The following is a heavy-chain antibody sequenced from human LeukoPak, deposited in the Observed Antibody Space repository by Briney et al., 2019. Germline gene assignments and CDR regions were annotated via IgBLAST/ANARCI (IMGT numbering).Heavy chain of an antibody. CDR2: INHSGTT. CDR1: GGSFSDYY. CDR3: ARHLTYYYDTSGYPRDRYFYYYMDV. V-gene: IGHV4-34*01. J-gene: IGHJ6*03. Sequence: SETLSLTCAVYGGSFSDYYWSWIRQAPGKGLEWIGEINHSGTTNYNPSLKSRVTLSVDMSKNQFSLKLSSVTAADTAVYYCARHLTYYYDTSGYPRDRYFYYYMDVWGKGTTVTISS. D-gene: IGHD3-22*01.